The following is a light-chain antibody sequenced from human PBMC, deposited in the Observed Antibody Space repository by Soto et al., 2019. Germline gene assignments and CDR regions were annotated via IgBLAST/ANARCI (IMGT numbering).Light chain of an antibody. J-gene: IGKJ5*01. V-gene: IGKV1-39*01. Sequence: DNQMTQSPSSLSASVGDRVTITCRASRGINIYLNWYQQKPGKAPKLVIYAASNLQSGVPSRFSGDGVGTHFTLTISSLQPEDFATYHCQQSHTSPYTFGQGTRLEMK. CDR1: RGINIY. CDR2: AAS. CDR3: QQSHTSPYT.